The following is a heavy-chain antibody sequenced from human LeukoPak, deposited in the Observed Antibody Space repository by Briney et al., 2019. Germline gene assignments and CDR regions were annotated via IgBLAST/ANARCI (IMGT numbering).Heavy chain of an antibody. D-gene: IGHD3-10*01. CDR3: ARGRGSYSLDY. CDR1: GFTLSSYA. CDR2: ISGNGDST. Sequence: GGSLRLSCAASGFTLSSYAMSWVRQAPGKGLEWVSAISGNGDSTYYADSVKGRLTISRDNSKNTLYLQMNSLRAEDTAVYNCARGRGSYSLDYWGQGTLVTVSS. J-gene: IGHJ4*02. V-gene: IGHV3-23*01.